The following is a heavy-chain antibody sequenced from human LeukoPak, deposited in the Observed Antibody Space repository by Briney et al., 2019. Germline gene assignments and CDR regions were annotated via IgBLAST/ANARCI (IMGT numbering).Heavy chain of an antibody. Sequence: GGSLRLSCAASGFTVSSNYMSWVRQAPGKGLEGVSVIYSGGSTYYADSVKGRFTISRDNSKNTLYLQMNSLRAEDTAVYYCASLAARPVYAFDIWGQGTMVTVSA. CDR1: GFTVSSNY. J-gene: IGHJ3*02. D-gene: IGHD6-6*01. CDR3: ASLAARPVYAFDI. V-gene: IGHV3-53*01. CDR2: IYSGGST.